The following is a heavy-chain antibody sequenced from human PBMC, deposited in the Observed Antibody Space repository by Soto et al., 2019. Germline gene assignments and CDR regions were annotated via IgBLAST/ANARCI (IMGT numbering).Heavy chain of an antibody. J-gene: IGHJ6*02. CDR1: GFTFSSYA. D-gene: IGHD3-10*01. Sequence: QTGGSLRLSCAASGFTFSSYAMSWVRQAPGKGLEWVSAISGSGGSTYYADSVKGRFTISRDNSKNTLYLQMNSLRAEDTAVYYCAKGHSRGYWSNYYYGMDVWGQGTTVTVSS. V-gene: IGHV3-23*01. CDR3: AKGHSRGYWSNYYYGMDV. CDR2: ISGSGGST.